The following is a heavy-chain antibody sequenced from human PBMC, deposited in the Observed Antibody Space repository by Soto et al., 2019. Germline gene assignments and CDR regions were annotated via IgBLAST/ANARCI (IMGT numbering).Heavy chain of an antibody. CDR3: ARVPRSYSSGWYYFDY. V-gene: IGHV4-4*02. J-gene: IGHJ4*02. Sequence: SETLSLTCAVSGGSISSSNWWSWVRQPPGKGLEWIGEIYHSGSTNYNPSLKSRVTISVDKSKNQFSLKLSSVTAADTAVYYCARVPRSYSSGWYYFDYWGQGALVTVSS. CDR2: IYHSGST. CDR1: GGSISSSNW. D-gene: IGHD6-19*01.